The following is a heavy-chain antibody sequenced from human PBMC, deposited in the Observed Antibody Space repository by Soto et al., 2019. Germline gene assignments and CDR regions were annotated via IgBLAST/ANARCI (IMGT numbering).Heavy chain of an antibody. J-gene: IGHJ3*02. V-gene: IGHV3-7*01. CDR1: GFTFSSYW. CDR2: IKQDGSEK. CDR3: ARVGGSSPRSSAFDI. D-gene: IGHD6-6*01. Sequence: LRLSCAASGFTFSSYWMSWVRQAPGKGLEWVANIKQDGSEKYYVDSVKGRFTISRDNAKNSLYLQMNSLRAEDTAVYYCARVGGSSPRSSAFDIWGQGTMVTVSS.